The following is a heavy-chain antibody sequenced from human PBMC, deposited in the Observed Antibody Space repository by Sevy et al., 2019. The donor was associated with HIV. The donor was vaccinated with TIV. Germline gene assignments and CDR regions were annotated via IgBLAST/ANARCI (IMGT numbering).Heavy chain of an antibody. CDR1: GFTFSSYA. J-gene: IGHJ4*02. D-gene: IGHD2-2*01. V-gene: IGHV3-30-3*01. CDR3: TLLEGYCSSTSCPFHFDY. CDR2: ISYDGSNK. Sequence: GGSLRLSCAASGFTFSSYAMHRVRQAPGKGLEWVAVISYDGSNKYYADSVKGRFTISRDNSKNTLYLQMNSLRAEDTAVYYCTLLEGYCSSTSCPFHFDYWGQGTLVTVSS.